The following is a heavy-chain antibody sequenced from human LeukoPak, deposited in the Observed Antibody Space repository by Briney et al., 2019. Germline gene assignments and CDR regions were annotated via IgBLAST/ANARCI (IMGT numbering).Heavy chain of an antibody. V-gene: IGHV1-69*13. J-gene: IGHJ4*02. CDR1: GGTFSSYA. D-gene: IGHD4-17*01. CDR3: AGSCGDYVANDY. CDR2: IIPIFGTA. Sequence: ASVKVSCKASGGTFSSYAISWVRQAPGQGLEWMGGIIPIFGTANYAQKFQGRVTITADESTSTAYMELSSLRSEDTAVYYCAGSCGDYVANDYWGQGTLVTVSS.